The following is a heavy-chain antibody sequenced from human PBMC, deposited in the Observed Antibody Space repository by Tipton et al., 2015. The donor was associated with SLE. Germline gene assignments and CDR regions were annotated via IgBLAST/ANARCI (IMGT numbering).Heavy chain of an antibody. D-gene: IGHD3-3*01. J-gene: IGHJ3*02. Sequence: TLSLTCAVYGGSFSGYYWGWIRQPPGKGLEWIGIIYYSGSTNYNPSLKSRVTISVDTSKNQFSLKLSSVTAADTAVYYCAREFGVVMPPDIWGQGTMVTVSS. CDR2: IYYSGST. CDR3: AREFGVVMPPDI. CDR1: GGSFSGYY. V-gene: IGHV4-34*09.